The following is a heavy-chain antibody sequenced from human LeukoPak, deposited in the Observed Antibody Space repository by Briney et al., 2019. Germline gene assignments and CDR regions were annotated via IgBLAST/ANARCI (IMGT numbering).Heavy chain of an antibody. V-gene: IGHV3-53*01. J-gene: IGHJ3*02. CDR2: IYSGGST. D-gene: IGHD1-26*01. Sequence: GGSLRLSCAASGFTVSSNYMSWVRQAPGKGLEWVSVIYSGGSTYYADSVKGRFTISRDNSKNTLYLQMNSLRAEDTAVYYCARDGPRGAQGAFDIWGQGTMVTVSS. CDR1: GFTVSSNY. CDR3: ARDGPRGAQGAFDI.